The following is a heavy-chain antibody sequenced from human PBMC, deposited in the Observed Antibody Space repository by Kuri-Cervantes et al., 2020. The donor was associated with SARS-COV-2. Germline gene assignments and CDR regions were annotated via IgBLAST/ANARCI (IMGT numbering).Heavy chain of an antibody. CDR3: ARDTYYDILTGYSPLGSDP. CDR2: IYTSGST. V-gene: IGHV4-61*02. D-gene: IGHD3-9*01. Sequence: SETLSLTCTVSGGSVSSGSYYWSWIRQPAGKGLEWIGRIYTSGSTNYNPSLKSRVTMSVDTSKNQFSLKLSSVTAADTAVYYCARDTYYDILTGYSPLGSDPWGQGTLVTVSS. J-gene: IGHJ5*02. CDR1: GGSVSSGSYY.